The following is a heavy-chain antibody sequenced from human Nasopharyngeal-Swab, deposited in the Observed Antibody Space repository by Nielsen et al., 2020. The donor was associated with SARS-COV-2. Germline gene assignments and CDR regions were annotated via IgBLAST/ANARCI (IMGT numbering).Heavy chain of an antibody. D-gene: IGHD2-2*01. CDR1: GYTFNNYY. J-gene: IGHJ6*02. V-gene: IGHV1-46*02. CDR2: INPGSGGT. CDR3: ARRGRCSGSSCDMDV. Sequence: ASVKVSCRASGYTFNNYYIHWVRQAPGQGLEWMGMINPGSGGTTYAQKFQCRVTMTRDTSTSTVFMDLSSLRSEDTAVYYCARRGRCSGSSCDMDVWGQGTTVTVSS.